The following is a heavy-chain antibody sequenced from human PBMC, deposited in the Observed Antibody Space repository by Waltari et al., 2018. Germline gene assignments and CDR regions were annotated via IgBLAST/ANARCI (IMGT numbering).Heavy chain of an antibody. CDR1: GYTFTSYG. J-gene: IGHJ4*02. CDR3: AITLRSSYYRDY. CDR2: ISAYNVNT. Sequence: QVQLVQSGAEVKKPGASVKVSCKASGYTFTSYGISWVRQAPGQGLEWMGWISAYNVNTVDAQKMQGIITMTTVTPTSTDYMELRSLSSDVTPVYYCAITLRSSYYRDYWDQGTLVTVSS. D-gene: IGHD3-3*01. V-gene: IGHV1-18*01.